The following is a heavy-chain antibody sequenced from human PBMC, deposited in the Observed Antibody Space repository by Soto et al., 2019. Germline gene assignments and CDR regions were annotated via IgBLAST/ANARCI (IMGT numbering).Heavy chain of an antibody. V-gene: IGHV1-8*01. J-gene: IGHJ6*03. CDR1: GYTFTSYD. CDR2: MNPNSGNT. Sequence: ASVKVSCKASGYTFTSYDINWVRQATGQGLEWMGWMNPNSGNTGYAQKFQGRVTMTRNTSISTAYMEMSSLRSEDTAVYYCARAIAAAYSYYYYYMDVWGKGTTVTVSS. D-gene: IGHD6-13*01. CDR3: ARAIAAAYSYYYYYMDV.